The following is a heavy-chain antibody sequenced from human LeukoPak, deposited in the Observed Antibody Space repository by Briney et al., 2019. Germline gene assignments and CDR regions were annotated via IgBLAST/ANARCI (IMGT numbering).Heavy chain of an antibody. J-gene: IGHJ4*02. D-gene: IGHD6-19*01. Sequence: KPSETLSLTCAVYGGSFSGYYWSWIRQPPGKGLEWIGEINHSGSTNYNPSLKSRVTISVDTPKNQFSLKLSSVTAAAPAVYYCAKGLPGGGWEGYYFDYWGQGTLVNVSS. CDR2: INHSGST. V-gene: IGHV4-34*01. CDR1: GGSFSGYY. CDR3: AKGLPGGGWEGYYFDY.